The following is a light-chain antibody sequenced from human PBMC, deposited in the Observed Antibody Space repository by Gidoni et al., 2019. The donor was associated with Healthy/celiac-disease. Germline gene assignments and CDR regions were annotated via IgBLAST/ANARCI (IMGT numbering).Light chain of an antibody. CDR3: QQRSNWPRT. CDR1: QSISSY. V-gene: IGKV3-11*01. CDR2: DAS. Sequence: DIALTQSPATLSLSPGERATLSCRASQSISSYLAWYQQKPGQAPRLLIYDASSMATGIPARFSGSGSGTDFTLTISSLEPEDFAVYYCQQRSNWPRTFGQGTKVEIK. J-gene: IGKJ1*01.